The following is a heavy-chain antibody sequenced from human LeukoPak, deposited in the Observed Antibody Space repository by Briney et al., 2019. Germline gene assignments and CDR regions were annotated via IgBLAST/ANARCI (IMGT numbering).Heavy chain of an antibody. CDR3: AKDEGYYDSSGYYLYYFDY. Sequence: VGSLRLSCAASGFTFSSYGMHWVRQAPGKGLEWVAFIRYDGSNKYYADSVKGRFTISRDNSKNTLYLQMNSLRAEDTAVYYCAKDEGYYDSSGYYLYYFDYWGQGTLVTVSS. CDR2: IRYDGSNK. D-gene: IGHD3-22*01. J-gene: IGHJ4*02. V-gene: IGHV3-30*02. CDR1: GFTFSSYG.